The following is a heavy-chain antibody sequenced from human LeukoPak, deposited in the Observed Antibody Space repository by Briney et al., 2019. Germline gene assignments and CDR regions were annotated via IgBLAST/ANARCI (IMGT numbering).Heavy chain of an antibody. D-gene: IGHD4-17*01. Sequence: GSSVKVSCKASGGTFSSYAISWVRQAPGQGLEWMGGIIPIFGTANYAQKFQGRVTITADKSTSTAYMELSSLRSEDTAVYYCASRTTATTYYYYYGMDVWGKGTTVTVSS. J-gene: IGHJ6*04. CDR2: IIPIFGTA. CDR3: ASRTTATTYYYYYGMDV. V-gene: IGHV1-69*06. CDR1: GGTFSSYA.